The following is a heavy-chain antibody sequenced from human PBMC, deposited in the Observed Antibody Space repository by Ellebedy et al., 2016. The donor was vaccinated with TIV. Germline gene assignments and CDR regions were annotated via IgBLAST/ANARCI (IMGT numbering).Heavy chain of an antibody. D-gene: IGHD2-15*01. CDR1: GGSISSYY. V-gene: IGHV4-4*07. CDR3: ARGPMGKVAAATSTWFDP. CDR2: IYTSGST. J-gene: IGHJ5*02. Sequence: MPSETLSLTCTVSGGSISSYYWSWIRQPAGKGLEWIGRIYTSGSTNYNPSLKSRVTISVDTSKNQFSLKLSSVTAADTAVYYCARGPMGKVAAATSTWFDPWGQGTLVTVSS.